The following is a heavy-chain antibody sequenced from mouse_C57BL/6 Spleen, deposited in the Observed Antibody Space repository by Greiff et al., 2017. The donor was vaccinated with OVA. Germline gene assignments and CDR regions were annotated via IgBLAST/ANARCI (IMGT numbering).Heavy chain of an antibody. CDR2: IYPGDGDT. CDR3: GLMVRETWFAY. CDR1: GYAFSSSW. J-gene: IGHJ3*01. V-gene: IGHV1-82*01. Sequence: VQLVESGPELVKPGASVKISCKASGYAFSSSWMNWVKQRPGKGLEWIGRIYPGDGDTNYNGKFKGKATLTADKSSSTAYMQLSSLTSEDSAVYFCGLMVRETWFAYWGQGTLVTVSA. D-gene: IGHD2-2*01.